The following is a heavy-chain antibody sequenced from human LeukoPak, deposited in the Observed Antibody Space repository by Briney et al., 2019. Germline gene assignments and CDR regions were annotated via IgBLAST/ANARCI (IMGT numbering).Heavy chain of an antibody. J-gene: IGHJ5*02. V-gene: IGHV4-59*01. Sequence: SETLSLTCTVSGGSTSSYYWSWVRQPPGKGLEWVGYIYYSGSTTYNPSLKSRVTISVDTTKNQYSLKLSSVTAADTAVSYWARDQSEAVAGTGCFDHWGQGTLVTVSS. D-gene: IGHD6-19*01. CDR2: IYYSGST. CDR3: ARDQSEAVAGTGCFDH. CDR1: GGSTSSYY.